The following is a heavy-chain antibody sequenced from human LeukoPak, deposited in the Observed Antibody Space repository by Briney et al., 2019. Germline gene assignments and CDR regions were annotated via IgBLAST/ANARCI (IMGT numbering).Heavy chain of an antibody. D-gene: IGHD4-23*01. Sequence: GRSLRLSCTTSGYTFSAHSLSWVRQAPGKGLEWLGFIGPKHLGGPAEYAASVKGRFTISRDDSKGIAYLQMNSLKFEDTAVYYCTRDDHIPVAWGRGTLVTVSS. CDR1: GYTFSAHS. CDR3: TRDDHIPVA. J-gene: IGHJ5*02. V-gene: IGHV3-49*04. CDR2: IGPKHLGGPA.